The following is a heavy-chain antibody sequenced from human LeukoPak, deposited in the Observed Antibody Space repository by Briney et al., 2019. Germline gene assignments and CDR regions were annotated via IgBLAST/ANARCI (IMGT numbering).Heavy chain of an antibody. CDR2: IYYSGST. D-gene: IGHD3-10*01. CDR1: GGSISSGGYY. V-gene: IGHV4-31*03. Sequence: SETLSLTCTASGGSISSGGYYWSWIRQHPGKGLEWIGYIYYSGSTYYNPALKSRVTISVDTSKNQFSLKLSSVTAADTAVYYCAREVGAYGSGSYHDYWGQGTLVTVSS. J-gene: IGHJ4*02. CDR3: AREVGAYGSGSYHDY.